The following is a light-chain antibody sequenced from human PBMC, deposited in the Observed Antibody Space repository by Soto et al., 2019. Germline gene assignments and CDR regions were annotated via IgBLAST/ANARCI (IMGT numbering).Light chain of an antibody. CDR2: EVS. CDR1: SSDVGSYNR. V-gene: IGLV2-18*02. Sequence: QSALTQPPSVSGSPGQSVTISCTGTSSDVGSYNRVSWYQQPPGTAPKLMIYEVSNRPSGVSDRFSGSKSGNTASLTISGLQAEDEADYYCSSYTSSSTFSVVFGGGTKLTVL. J-gene: IGLJ2*01. CDR3: SSYTSSSTFSVV.